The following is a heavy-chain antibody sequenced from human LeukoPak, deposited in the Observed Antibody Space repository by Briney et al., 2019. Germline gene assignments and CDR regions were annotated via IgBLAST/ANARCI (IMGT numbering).Heavy chain of an antibody. CDR2: ISSGGTTK. CDR3: ARGGRTSHYFDF. Sequence: GGSLRLSCAASGFPFGSYEMNWVRQAPGKGLEWVSYISSGGTTKHYADSVKGRFTISRDNVRDSLHLQMDSLRAEDTAVYYCARGGRTSHYFDFWGQGTPVTVSS. D-gene: IGHD1-14*01. J-gene: IGHJ4*02. V-gene: IGHV3-48*03. CDR1: GFPFGSYE.